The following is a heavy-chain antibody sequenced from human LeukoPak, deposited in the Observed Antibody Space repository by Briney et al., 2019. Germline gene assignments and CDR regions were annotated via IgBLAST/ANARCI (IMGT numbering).Heavy chain of an antibody. CDR2: INPNSCGT. CDR3: ARDLVHIVVVTAIDYYYGMDV. D-gene: IGHD2-21*02. CDR1: GYTFTGYY. Sequence: ASETVSCKASGYTFTGYYMHWVRQAPGQGLEWMGWINPNSCGTNYAQKFQGRVTMTRDTSISTAYMELSRLRSDDTAVYYCARDLVHIVVVTAIDYYYGMDVWGQGTTVTVSS. J-gene: IGHJ6*02. V-gene: IGHV1-2*02.